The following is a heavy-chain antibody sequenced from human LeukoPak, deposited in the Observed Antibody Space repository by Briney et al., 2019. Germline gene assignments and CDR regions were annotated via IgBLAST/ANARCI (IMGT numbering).Heavy chain of an antibody. V-gene: IGHV3-23*01. J-gene: IGHJ4*02. CDR1: GFAFSSQD. CDR2: ISDSGDRT. D-gene: IGHD6-19*01. Sequence: GGSLRLSCAASGFAFSSQDMGWVRQAPGKGLEWVSAISDSGDRTYYVDSVKGRFTISRDNSKNTLYLQMNSLRADDTAVYYCAKDARRSSGWYFFDHWGQGTLVTVSS. CDR3: AKDARRSSGWYFFDH.